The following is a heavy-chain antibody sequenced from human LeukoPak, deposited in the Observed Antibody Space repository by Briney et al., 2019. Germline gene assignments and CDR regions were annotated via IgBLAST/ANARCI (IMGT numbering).Heavy chain of an antibody. CDR2: ISGSGERT. CDR3: AKQGYTSSWLYFDY. D-gene: IGHD6-13*01. J-gene: IGHJ4*02. Sequence: GGSLRLSCVASGFTFSNYAMNWVRQAPGKGLEWVASISGSGERTYYADSVKGRFTISRDNSKNTLYLQVNSLRAEDTAVYYCAKQGYTSSWLYFDYWGQGTLVTVSS. CDR1: GFTFSNYA. V-gene: IGHV3-23*01.